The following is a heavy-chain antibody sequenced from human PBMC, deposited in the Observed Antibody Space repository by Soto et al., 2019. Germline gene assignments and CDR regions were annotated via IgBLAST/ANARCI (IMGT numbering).Heavy chain of an antibody. D-gene: IGHD1-7*01. J-gene: IGHJ6*02. CDR1: GGTFSSYA. Sequence: GALVKVSCKASGGTFSSYAISWVRQAPGQGLEWMGGIIPIFGTANYAQKFQGRVTITADKSTSTAYMELSSLRSEDTAVYYCARLVPLTLSRTTNYGMDVWGQGTTVTVSS. CDR3: ARLVPLTLSRTTNYGMDV. CDR2: IIPIFGTA. V-gene: IGHV1-69*06.